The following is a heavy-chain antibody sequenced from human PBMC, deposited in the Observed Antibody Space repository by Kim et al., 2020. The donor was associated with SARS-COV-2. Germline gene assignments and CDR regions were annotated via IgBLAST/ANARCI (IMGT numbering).Heavy chain of an antibody. CDR3: ARDGYNNLSVWFDP. Sequence: SETLSLTCAVYGGSFSGYYWSWIRQPPGKGLEWIGEINHSGSTNYNPSLKSRVTISVDTSKNQFSLKLSSVTAADTAVYYCARDGYNNLSVWFDPWGQGTLVTVSS. V-gene: IGHV4-34*01. CDR2: INHSGST. J-gene: IGHJ5*02. CDR1: GGSFSGYY. D-gene: IGHD4-4*01.